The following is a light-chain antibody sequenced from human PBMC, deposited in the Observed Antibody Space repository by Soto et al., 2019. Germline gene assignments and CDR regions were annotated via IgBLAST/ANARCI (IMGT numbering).Light chain of an antibody. V-gene: IGKV3-11*01. Sequence: EIVLTQSPATLSLSPGESVTLSCRASQSVSSYLAWYQQKPGQAPRLLIYDASNRATDIPARFSGSGSGTDFTLTISSLESEDFGVYYCQQRGNWPRTFGQGTKLEIK. J-gene: IGKJ2*01. CDR3: QQRGNWPRT. CDR1: QSVSSY. CDR2: DAS.